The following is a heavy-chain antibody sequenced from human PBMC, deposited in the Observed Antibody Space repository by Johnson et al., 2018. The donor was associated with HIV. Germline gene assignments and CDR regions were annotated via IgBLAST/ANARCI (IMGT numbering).Heavy chain of an antibody. CDR1: GFTFSTYA. CDR3: AKDQWSSSWTNDAFDI. J-gene: IGHJ3*02. D-gene: IGHD6-13*01. CDR2: INWNGGST. V-gene: IGHV3-20*04. Sequence: VQLVESGGGVVQPGRSLRLSCAASGFTFSTYAMHWVRQAPGKGLEWVSGINWNGGSTGYADSVKGRLTISRDNAKNSLYLQMNSLRAEDTAVYYCAKDQWSSSWTNDAFDIWGQGTMVTVSS.